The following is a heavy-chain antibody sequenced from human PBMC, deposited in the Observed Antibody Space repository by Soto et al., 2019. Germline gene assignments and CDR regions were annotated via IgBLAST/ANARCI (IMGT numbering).Heavy chain of an antibody. V-gene: IGHV4-59*01. CDR3: ARGFYDFWIGTFDY. Sequence: SETLSLTCTVSGGSISGYYWSWIRQPPGKGPEWIEYIYYIGSTNYNPSLNSRVTMSVDTSKNQFSLKLSSVTAADTAVYYCARGFYDFWIGTFDYWGQGSLVTVSS. D-gene: IGHD3-3*01. CDR2: IYYIGST. J-gene: IGHJ4*02. CDR1: GGSISGYY.